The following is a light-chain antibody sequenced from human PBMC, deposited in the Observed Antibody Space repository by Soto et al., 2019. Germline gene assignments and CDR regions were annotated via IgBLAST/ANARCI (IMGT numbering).Light chain of an antibody. CDR3: QQYNDWPTIT. Sequence: EIVMTQSPATLSMPPGDRATLSCRASESVRSDLAWYQQKPGQAPRLLIYGGSIRAADIPDRFSGSGSGTEVTLTSSTLQSEDFGVYYCQQYNDWPTITFGQGTRLETK. J-gene: IGKJ5*01. V-gene: IGKV3-15*01. CDR2: GGS. CDR1: ESVRSD.